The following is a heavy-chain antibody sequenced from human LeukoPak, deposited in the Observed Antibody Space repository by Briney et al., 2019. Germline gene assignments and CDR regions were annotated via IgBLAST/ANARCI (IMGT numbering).Heavy chain of an antibody. D-gene: IGHD3-22*01. V-gene: IGHV3-74*01. CDR1: GFTFSSYW. CDR2: INTDGSST. Sequence: GGSLRLSCAASGFTFSSYWMHWVRQAPGKGLVWVSRINTDGSSTSYADSVKGRFTISRDNAKNTLYLQMNSLRAEDTAVYYCARGFGDYYDSSGYYLLDYWGQGTLVTVSS. J-gene: IGHJ4*02. CDR3: ARGFGDYYDSSGYYLLDY.